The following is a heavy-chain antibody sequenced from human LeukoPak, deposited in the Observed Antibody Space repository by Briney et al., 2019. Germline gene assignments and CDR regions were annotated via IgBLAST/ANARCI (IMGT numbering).Heavy chain of an antibody. CDR2: INPNSGGT. J-gene: IGHJ4*02. D-gene: IGHD6-13*01. CDR3: ARGRRSSWYKFDY. Sequence: ASVKVSCKASGYTFTDYYIHWVRQAPGQGLEWMGWINPNSGGTNYAQKFQSRVTMTRDSSISTAYMELSRLTSDDTAVYYCARGRRSSWYKFDYWGQGTLVTVSS. CDR1: GYTFTDYY. V-gene: IGHV1-2*02.